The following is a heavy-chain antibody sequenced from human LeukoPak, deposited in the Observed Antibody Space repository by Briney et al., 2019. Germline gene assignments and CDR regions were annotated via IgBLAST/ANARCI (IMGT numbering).Heavy chain of an antibody. Sequence: SETLSLTCTVSGGSLSSGSYYWSWIRQPPGTGLEWIGYIYYSGSTNYNPSLKSRVTISVDTSKNQFSLKLSSVTAADTAVYYCARSGRYAFDIWGQGTMVTVSS. J-gene: IGHJ3*02. CDR2: IYYSGST. V-gene: IGHV4-61*01. CDR3: ARSGRYAFDI. CDR1: GGSLSSGSYY. D-gene: IGHD2-15*01.